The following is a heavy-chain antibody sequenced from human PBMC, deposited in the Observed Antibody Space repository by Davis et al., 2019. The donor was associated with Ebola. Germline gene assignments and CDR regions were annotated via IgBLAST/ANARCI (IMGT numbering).Heavy chain of an antibody. V-gene: IGHV4-30-4*01. J-gene: IGHJ4*02. CDR1: GGSISSGDYY. D-gene: IGHD1-26*01. Sequence: SETLSLTCTVSGGSISSGDYYWSWIRQPPGKGLEWIGYIYYSGSTNYNPSLKSRVTISVDTSKNQFSLKLSSVTAADTAVYYCARHSGSYLTYYFDYWGQGTLVTVSS. CDR3: ARHSGSYLTYYFDY. CDR2: IYYSGST.